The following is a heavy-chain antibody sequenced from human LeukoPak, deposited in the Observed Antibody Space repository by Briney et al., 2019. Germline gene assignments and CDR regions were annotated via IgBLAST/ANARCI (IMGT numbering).Heavy chain of an antibody. J-gene: IGHJ4*02. CDR1: GYTFTGYY. CDR3: ARGRHSTSGPSHY. Sequence: ASVKVSCKASGYTFTGYYMHWVRQAPGQGLEWMGWINPNSGGTNYARKFQGRVTMTRDTSISTAYMELSRLRSDDTAVYYCARGRHSTSGPSHYWGQGTLVTVSS. D-gene: IGHD5-12*01. V-gene: IGHV1-2*02. CDR2: INPNSGGT.